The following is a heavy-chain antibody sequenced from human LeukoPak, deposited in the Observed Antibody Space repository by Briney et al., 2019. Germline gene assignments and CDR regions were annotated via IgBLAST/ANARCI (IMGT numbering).Heavy chain of an antibody. CDR1: GFTFSSYN. J-gene: IGHJ4*02. Sequence: GGSLRLSCAASGFTFSSYNMNWVRQAPGKGLEWVSSITSSSGTIYYADSVKGRFSISRDNAKNSLYLQMNSLRDEDTAAYYCARDRCSSTSCYVPYFDYWGQGSLVTVSS. CDR3: ARDRCSSTSCYVPYFDY. V-gene: IGHV3-48*02. CDR2: ITSSSGTI. D-gene: IGHD2-2*01.